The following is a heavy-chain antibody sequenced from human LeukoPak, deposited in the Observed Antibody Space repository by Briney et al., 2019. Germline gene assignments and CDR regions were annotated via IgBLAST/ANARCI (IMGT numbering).Heavy chain of an antibody. D-gene: IGHD1/OR15-1a*01. CDR1: GYTFTSYG. CDR2: ISAYNGNT. V-gene: IGHV1-18*01. J-gene: IGHJ5*02. CDR3: ARDLAWGYVEQRLGWLDP. Sequence: ASVKVSCKASGYTFTSYGISWVRQAPGQGLEWMGWISAYNGNTNYAQKFQGRFTMTTDTSTTTAYMELRSLRFDDTAVYYCARDLAWGYVEQRLGWLDPWAREPRSPSPQ.